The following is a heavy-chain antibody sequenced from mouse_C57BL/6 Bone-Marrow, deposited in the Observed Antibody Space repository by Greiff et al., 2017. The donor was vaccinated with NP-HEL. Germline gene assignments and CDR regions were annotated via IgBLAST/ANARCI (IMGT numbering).Heavy chain of an antibody. CDR2: INPNNGGT. V-gene: IGHV1-22*01. J-gene: IGHJ4*01. D-gene: IGHD2-4*01. Sequence: VQLKQSGPELVKPGASVKMSCKASGYTFTDYNMHWVKQSHGKSLEWIGYINPNNGGTSYNQKFKGKATLTVNKSSSTAYMELRSLTSEDSAVYYCADYGYAMDYWGQGTSVTVSS. CDR1: GYTFTDYN. CDR3: ADYGYAMDY.